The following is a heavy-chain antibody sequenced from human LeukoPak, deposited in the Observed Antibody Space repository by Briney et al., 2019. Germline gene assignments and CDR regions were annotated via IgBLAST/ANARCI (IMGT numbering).Heavy chain of an antibody. V-gene: IGHV4-34*01. CDR1: GGSISGYY. Sequence: SETLSLTCTVSGGSISGYYWSWIRQPPGKGLEWIGEINHSGSTNYNPSLKSRVTISVDTSKNQFSLKLSSVTAADTAVYYCAREESSGWSGLFPYYYYGMDVWGQGTTVTVSS. CDR3: AREESSGWSGLFPYYYYGMDV. J-gene: IGHJ6*02. D-gene: IGHD6-19*01. CDR2: INHSGST.